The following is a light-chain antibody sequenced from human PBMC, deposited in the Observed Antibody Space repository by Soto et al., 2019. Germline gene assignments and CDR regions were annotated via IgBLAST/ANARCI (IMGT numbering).Light chain of an antibody. CDR3: QQYGSSGT. CDR2: RIF. V-gene: IGKV3-20*01. J-gene: IGKJ1*01. CDR1: QSVSGY. Sequence: EIVMTQSPGTLSVFPGERVTLSCRASQSVSGYLDWFQQKPGQAPRLVLLRIFTRAIGVPARFSGSGSETDFTLTISRLEPEDFAVYYCQQYGSSGTFGQGTKVDIK.